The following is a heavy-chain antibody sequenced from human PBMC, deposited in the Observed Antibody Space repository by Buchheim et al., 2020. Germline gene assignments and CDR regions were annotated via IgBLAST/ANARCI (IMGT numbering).Heavy chain of an antibody. V-gene: IGHV3-23*01. Sequence: EVQLLESGGALVQPGGSLRLSCAASGFSFGTSDMSWVRHAPGKGLEGVSGISANGKVTFYGDSVKGRFTVSRDNSNSALYLQMNSLRVEDTATYYCVRWSGGNSFYLSWGQGT. CDR2: ISANGKVT. J-gene: IGHJ5*01. CDR3: VRWSGGNSFYLS. CDR1: GFSFGTSD. D-gene: IGHD2-8*02.